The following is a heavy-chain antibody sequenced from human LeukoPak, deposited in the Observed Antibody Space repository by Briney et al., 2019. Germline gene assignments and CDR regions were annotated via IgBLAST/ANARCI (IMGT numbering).Heavy chain of an antibody. Sequence: ASVKVSCKASGYTFTSYGISWVRQAPGQGLEWMGWISAYNGNTNYAQKLQGRVTMTTDTSTSTAYMELRSLRSDDTAVYYCARDLSAWSSWRRSDAFDIWGQGTMVTVSS. V-gene: IGHV1-18*01. CDR2: ISAYNGNT. CDR1: GYTFTSYG. D-gene: IGHD6-13*01. J-gene: IGHJ3*02. CDR3: ARDLSAWSSWRRSDAFDI.